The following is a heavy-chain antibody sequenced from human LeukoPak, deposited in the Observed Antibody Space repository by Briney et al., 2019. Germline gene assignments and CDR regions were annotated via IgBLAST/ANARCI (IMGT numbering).Heavy chain of an antibody. D-gene: IGHD3-10*01. CDR2: ISSNGGNT. J-gene: IGHJ4*02. Sequence: GGSLRLSCSASGFTFSSYAMHWVRQAPGKGLEYVSAISSNGGNTYYADSVKGRFTISRDNSKNTLSLQMNSLRAEDTAVYYCAQDRRPLDYYGSYYFDYWGQGTLVTVSS. CDR3: AQDRRPLDYYGSYYFDY. V-gene: IGHV3-64*04. CDR1: GFTFSSYA.